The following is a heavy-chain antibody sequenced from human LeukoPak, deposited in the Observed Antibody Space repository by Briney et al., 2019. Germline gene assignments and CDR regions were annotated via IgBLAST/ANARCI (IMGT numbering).Heavy chain of an antibody. D-gene: IGHD3/OR15-3a*01. V-gene: IGHV3-21*01. CDR1: GFTFSSYS. CDR2: IRSSSTYT. CDR3: ARAKDDFCDY. J-gene: IGHJ4*02. Sequence: GGSLRLSCAASGFTFSSYSMNWVRQAPGKGLEWVSSIRSSSTYTYYADSVEGRFTISRDNAKNSLYLQMSSLTADDTAVYYCARAKDDFCDYWGQGTLVTVSS.